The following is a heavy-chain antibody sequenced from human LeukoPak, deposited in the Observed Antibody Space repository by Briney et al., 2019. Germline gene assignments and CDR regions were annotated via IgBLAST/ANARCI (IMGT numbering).Heavy chain of an antibody. CDR1: GFSFRNVW. CDR3: TTDLFLMLYYGSGRFPRFDY. CDR2: IKSKTDGGIT. J-gene: IGHJ4*02. Sequence: GGSLRLSCAASGFSFRNVWMGWVRQAPGKGLEWVGRIKSKTDGGITEYAAPVKGRFTISRDDSQNTLYLQMNSLKTEDTAVYYCTTDLFLMLYYGSGRFPRFDYWGQGTLVTVSS. V-gene: IGHV3-15*01. D-gene: IGHD3-10*01.